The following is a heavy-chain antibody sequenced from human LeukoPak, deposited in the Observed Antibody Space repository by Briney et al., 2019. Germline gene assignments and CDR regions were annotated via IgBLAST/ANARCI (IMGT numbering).Heavy chain of an antibody. V-gene: IGHV3-23*01. D-gene: IGHD1-26*01. Sequence: GGSLRLSCAASGLTFSSYAMSWFRQAPGKGLEWVSAISGSGGSTYYADSVKGRFTISRDNSKNTLYLQMNSLRAEDTAVYYCAKDQWRGCYYLSLNWFDPWGQGTLVTVSS. J-gene: IGHJ5*02. CDR2: ISGSGGST. CDR3: AKDQWRGCYYLSLNWFDP. CDR1: GLTFSSYA.